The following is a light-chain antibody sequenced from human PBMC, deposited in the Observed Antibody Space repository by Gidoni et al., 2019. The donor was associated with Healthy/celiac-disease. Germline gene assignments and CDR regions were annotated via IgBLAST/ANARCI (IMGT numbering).Light chain of an antibody. Sequence: DIQMTQSPSSLSASVVDRVPITCRASQSISSYLNWYQQKQGKAPKLLIYAASSLQSGVTSRFSGSGSGTDFTLTISSLQPEDFATYYCQQSYSTPLTFGGGTKVEIK. CDR2: AAS. V-gene: IGKV1-39*01. CDR3: QQSYSTPLT. CDR1: QSISSY. J-gene: IGKJ4*01.